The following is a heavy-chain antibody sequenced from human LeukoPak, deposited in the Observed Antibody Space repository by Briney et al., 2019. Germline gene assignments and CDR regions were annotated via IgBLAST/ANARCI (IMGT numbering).Heavy chain of an antibody. Sequence: PGGSLRLSCAASGFTFDDYAMHWVRQAPGKGLEWVSGISWNSGSIGYADSVKGRFTISRDNAKNSLYLQMNSLRAEDTAVYYCASESIVVVSGAMGRGRLAGCYFDYWGQGTLVTVSS. J-gene: IGHJ4*02. CDR3: ASESIVVVSGAMGRGRLAGCYFDY. D-gene: IGHD2-2*01. CDR2: ISWNSGSI. V-gene: IGHV3-9*01. CDR1: GFTFDDYA.